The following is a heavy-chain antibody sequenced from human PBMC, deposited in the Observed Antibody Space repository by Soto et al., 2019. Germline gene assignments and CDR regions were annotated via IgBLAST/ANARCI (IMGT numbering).Heavy chain of an antibody. CDR2: IDVGSANA. CDR3: ARVLGSGWYYFDD. V-gene: IGHV1-58*01. D-gene: IGHD6-19*01. CDR1: GFTFSSSA. J-gene: IGHJ4*02. Sequence: SVKVSCKTSGFTFSSSAVHWVRHARGHRLQWIGWIDVGSANANYAQMLQERVTISRDMSTSTAYMELSSLRPEDTAVYYCARVLGSGWYYFDDWGQGTLVTVSS.